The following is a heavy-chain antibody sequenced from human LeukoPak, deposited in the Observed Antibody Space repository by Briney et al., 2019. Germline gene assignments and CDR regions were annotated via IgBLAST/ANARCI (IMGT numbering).Heavy chain of an antibody. CDR2: IYHSGST. CDR1: GYSISSGYY. J-gene: IGHJ3*02. D-gene: IGHD2-15*01. Sequence: SETLSLTCTVSGYSISSGYYWGWIRQPPGKGLEWIGSIYHSGSTYYNPSLKSRVTISVDTSKNQFSLRLSSVTAADTAVYYCARISKRYCSGGSCYSRLAYAFDIWGQGTMVTVSS. V-gene: IGHV4-38-2*02. CDR3: ARISKRYCSGGSCYSRLAYAFDI.